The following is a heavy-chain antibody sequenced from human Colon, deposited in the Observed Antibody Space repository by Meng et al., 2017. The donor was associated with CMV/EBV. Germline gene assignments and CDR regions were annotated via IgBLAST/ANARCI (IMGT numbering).Heavy chain of an antibody. J-gene: IGHJ4*02. D-gene: IGHD1-1*01. Sequence: LSLTCAASGFTFSDYAMHWVRQAPAKGLEWLAVMSHDGSEKYYPDSVKGRFTISRDNARNTLYLQMNSLRSEDTAVYYCVKERAPKMENDYWGQGTLVTVSS. CDR1: GFTFSDYA. CDR3: VKERAPKMENDY. CDR2: MSHDGSEK. V-gene: IGHV3-30*04.